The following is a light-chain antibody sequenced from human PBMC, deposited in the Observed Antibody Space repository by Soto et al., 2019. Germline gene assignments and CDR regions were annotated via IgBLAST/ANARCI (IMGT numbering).Light chain of an antibody. J-gene: IGKJ1*01. Sequence: VLTQSPGTLSLSPGERATLSCRASQSVNSIYLAWYQQKPGQPPRLLIYGASSRATGIPDRFSGSGYGTDFTLTISRLEPEDFAVYYCQQIGSSPWTLGQGTKVESK. CDR1: QSVNSIY. CDR3: QQIGSSPWT. V-gene: IGKV3-20*01. CDR2: GAS.